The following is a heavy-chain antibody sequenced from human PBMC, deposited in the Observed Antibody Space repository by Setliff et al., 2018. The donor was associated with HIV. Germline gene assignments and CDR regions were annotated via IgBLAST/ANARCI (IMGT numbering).Heavy chain of an antibody. CDR1: GYSISSSYW. V-gene: IGHV4-38-2*01. CDR3: VRSGYSGHFDV. CDR2: IVYSGTT. D-gene: IGHD5-12*01. Sequence: PSETLSLTCAVSGYSISSSYWWGWIRQSPGKGLEWIGSIVYSGTTYYNVSLESRVTISVDTSKNQFSLKLSSVTAADTAVYYCVRSGYSGHFDVWGQGTMVTVSS. J-gene: IGHJ3*01.